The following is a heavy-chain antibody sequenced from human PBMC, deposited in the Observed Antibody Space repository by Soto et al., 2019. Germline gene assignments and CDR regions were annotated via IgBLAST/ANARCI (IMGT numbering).Heavy chain of an antibody. CDR1: RCTFSSYA. D-gene: IGHD3-10*01. CDR2: IISIFGTA. V-gene: IGHV1-69*13. CDR3: ARDHSRVRGVIYSYYYYGMDV. Sequence: VKVSCKASRCTFSSYAISWVRQAPGQGLEWMGGIISIFGTANYAQKFQGRVTITADASTSTAYMELSSLRSEDTAVYYCARDHSRVRGVIYSYYYYGMDVWGQGTTVTVSS. J-gene: IGHJ6*02.